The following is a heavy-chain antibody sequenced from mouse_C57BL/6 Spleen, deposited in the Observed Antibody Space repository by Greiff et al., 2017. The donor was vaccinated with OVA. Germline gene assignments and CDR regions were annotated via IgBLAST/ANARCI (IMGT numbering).Heavy chain of an antibody. CDR3: ARDPSSGYFDY. CDR1: GFTFSDYY. J-gene: IGHJ2*01. Sequence: EVQRVESEGGLVQPGSSMKLSCTASGFTFSDYYMAWVRQVPEKGLEWVANINYDGSSTYYLDSLKSRFIISRDNAKNILYLQMSSLTSEDTATYYCARDPSSGYFDYWGQGTTLTVSS. V-gene: IGHV5-16*01. D-gene: IGHD3-2*02. CDR2: INYDGSST.